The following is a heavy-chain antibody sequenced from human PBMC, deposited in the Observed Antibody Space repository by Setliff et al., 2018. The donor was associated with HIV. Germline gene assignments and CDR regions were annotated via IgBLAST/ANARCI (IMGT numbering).Heavy chain of an antibody. CDR2: INNDTTTT. CDR1: GFTFDRYW. V-gene: IGHV3-74*01. Sequence: PGGSLRLSCAASGFTFDRYWMSWLRQAPGEGLVWVSGINNDTTTTTYADSVKGRFSISRDNAKNTLYLQMNGLRGEDTAVYYCVMFSSSSGWGQGTQVT. J-gene: IGHJ4*02. D-gene: IGHD6-6*01. CDR3: VMFSSSSG.